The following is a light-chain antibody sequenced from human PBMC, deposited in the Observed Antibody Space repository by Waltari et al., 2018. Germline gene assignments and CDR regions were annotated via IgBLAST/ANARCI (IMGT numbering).Light chain of an antibody. CDR1: ALPKQY. J-gene: IGLJ3*02. Sequence: SYELTQPPSVSVSPGQTARLPCSGDALPKQYATWYQQKPGQVHVLVIYNDSERPSGIPERFSGSSSGTTVTLTISGVQAEDEADYYCQSGDSSGVGVFGGGTKLTVL. CDR2: NDS. CDR3: QSGDSSGVGV. V-gene: IGLV3-25*03.